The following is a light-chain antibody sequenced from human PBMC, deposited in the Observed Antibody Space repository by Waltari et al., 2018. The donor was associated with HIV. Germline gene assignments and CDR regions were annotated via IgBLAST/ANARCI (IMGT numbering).Light chain of an antibody. CDR2: DAS. CDR1: QSLSGTS. V-gene: IGKV3-20*01. Sequence: EIVLTQSPGTIYASPGERATLSCRASQSLSGTSLAWYQQRPGQAPRLLLSDASTRASDIPDRFSGSGSATDFTLTISGLGPEDFATYYCQQYVMSPLTFGGGTRVQV. CDR3: QQYVMSPLT. J-gene: IGKJ4*01.